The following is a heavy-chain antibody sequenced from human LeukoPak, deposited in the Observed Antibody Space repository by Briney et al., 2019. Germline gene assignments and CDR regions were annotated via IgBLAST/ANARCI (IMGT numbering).Heavy chain of an antibody. J-gene: IGHJ6*02. CDR1: GGSISSYY. D-gene: IGHD3-3*01. CDR2: IYYSGST. CDR3: ARVGAYYDFWSGSTYYYYGMDV. Sequence: SETLSLTCTVSGGSISSYYWSWIRQPPGKGLEWIGYIYYSGSTNYNPSRRTRVTISVDTSKNQFSLKLSSVTAADTAVYYCARVGAYYDFWSGSTYYYYGMDVWGQGTTVTVSS. V-gene: IGHV4-59*01.